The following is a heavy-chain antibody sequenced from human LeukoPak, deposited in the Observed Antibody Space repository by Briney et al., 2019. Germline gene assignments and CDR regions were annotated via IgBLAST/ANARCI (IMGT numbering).Heavy chain of an antibody. CDR3: ARERWDIVVVPAAVDY. Sequence: GGSLRLSCAASGFTFSSYSMNWVRQAPGKGLEWVSSISSSSSYIYYADSVKGRFTISRDNAKNSLYLQMNSLRAEDTAVYYCARERWDIVVVPAAVDYWGQGTLVTVS. CDR2: ISSSSSYI. J-gene: IGHJ4*02. V-gene: IGHV3-21*01. CDR1: GFTFSSYS. D-gene: IGHD2-2*01.